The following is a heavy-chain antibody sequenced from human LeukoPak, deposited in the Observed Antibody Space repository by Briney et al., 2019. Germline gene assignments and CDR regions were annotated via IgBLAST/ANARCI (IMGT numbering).Heavy chain of an antibody. CDR2: IISSSSYI. Sequence: GGSLRLSCAASGFTFSSYSMNWVRQAPGKGLEWVSSIISSSSYIYYADSVKGRFIISRDNAKNSLYLQMNSLRAEDTAVYYCARYCSSTSCHHSYYYYMDVWGKGTTVTVSS. J-gene: IGHJ6*03. CDR3: ARYCSSTSCHHSYYYYMDV. CDR1: GFTFSSYS. V-gene: IGHV3-21*01. D-gene: IGHD2-2*01.